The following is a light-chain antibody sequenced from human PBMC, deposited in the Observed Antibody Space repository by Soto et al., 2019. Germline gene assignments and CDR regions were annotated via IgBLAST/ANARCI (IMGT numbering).Light chain of an antibody. CDR2: AAS. J-gene: IGKJ1*01. CDR3: LQDYNFPRT. Sequence: AIQMTQSPSSLSASVGDRVTITCRASQGIRNDLAWYQQKPGNAPKLLIYAASILQRGVPSRFSGSGSGTDFTLTSSSLQPEDVAPYYCLQDYNFPRTFGQGTKVDIK. CDR1: QGIRND. V-gene: IGKV1-6*01.